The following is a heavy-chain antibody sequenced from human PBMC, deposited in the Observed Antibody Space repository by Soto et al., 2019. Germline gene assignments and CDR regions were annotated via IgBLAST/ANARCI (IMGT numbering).Heavy chain of an antibody. Sequence: ASVKVSCKASGYTFTGYYMHWVRQAPGQGFEWMGRISPKSGGTNYAQKFQGRVTMTWDTSLNTAYMELRSLISEDTAVYYCARPPGYISDWYYFDLWGQGTLVTVSS. CDR2: ISPKSGGT. CDR1: GYTFTGYY. V-gene: IGHV1-2*02. J-gene: IGHJ4*02. D-gene: IGHD6-19*01. CDR3: ARPPGYISDWYYFDL.